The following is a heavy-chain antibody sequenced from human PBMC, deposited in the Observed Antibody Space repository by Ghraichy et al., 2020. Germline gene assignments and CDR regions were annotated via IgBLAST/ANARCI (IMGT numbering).Heavy chain of an antibody. Sequence: GGSLRLSCAASGFTFGSYWMSWVRQAPGKGLEWVANIRQDGSEKYYVDSVKGRFTISRDSAKNSLYLQMNNLRAEDTAVYYCARGPLGYCSSTSSSFDYWGQGTLVTVSS. V-gene: IGHV3-7*04. CDR1: GFTFGSYW. D-gene: IGHD2-2*01. CDR2: IRQDGSEK. CDR3: ARGPLGYCSSTSSSFDY. J-gene: IGHJ4*02.